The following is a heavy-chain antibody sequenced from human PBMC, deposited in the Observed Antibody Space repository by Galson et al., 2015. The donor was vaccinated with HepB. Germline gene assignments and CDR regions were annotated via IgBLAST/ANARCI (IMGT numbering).Heavy chain of an antibody. CDR3: ARDLQLPLPEIIVGATTLGY. J-gene: IGHJ4*02. D-gene: IGHD1-26*01. CDR2: INPNSGGT. Sequence: SVKVSCKASGYTFTGYYMHWVRQAPGQGLEWMGWINPNSGGTNYAQKFQGRVTMTRDTSISTAYMELSRLRSDDTAVYYCARDLQLPLPEIIVGATTLGYWGQGTLVTVSS. V-gene: IGHV1-2*02. CDR1: GYTFTGYY.